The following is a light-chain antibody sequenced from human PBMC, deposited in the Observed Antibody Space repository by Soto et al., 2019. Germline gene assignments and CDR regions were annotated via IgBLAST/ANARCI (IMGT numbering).Light chain of an antibody. V-gene: IGKV3-15*01. J-gene: IGKJ5*01. CDR3: HQRQYWPPIT. CDR2: GAS. CDR1: QIIRDY. Sequence: EIVMTQSPATLSVSPGERATLSCGASQIIRDYLAWYQQKPGQAPRLLIHGASTRAPGIPARFSGGGSGTDFTLTISSLEPEDFAVYYCHQRQYWPPITFGQGTRLEIK.